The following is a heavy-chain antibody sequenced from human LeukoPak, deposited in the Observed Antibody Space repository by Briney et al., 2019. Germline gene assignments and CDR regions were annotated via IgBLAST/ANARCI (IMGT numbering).Heavy chain of an antibody. J-gene: IGHJ2*01. V-gene: IGHV4-59*01. CDR2: IDYSGST. CDR1: GGSFSGYY. Sequence: PSETLSLTCAVYGGSFSGYYWSWIRQPPGKGLEWLGYIDYSGSTNYNPSLKSRVTISVDTSKNQFSLRLSSVTAADTATYYCARVGQGCFDLWGRGTLVTVSS. CDR3: ARVGQGCFDL.